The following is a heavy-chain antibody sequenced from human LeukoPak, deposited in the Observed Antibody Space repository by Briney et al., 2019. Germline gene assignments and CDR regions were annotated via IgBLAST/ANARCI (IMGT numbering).Heavy chain of an antibody. CDR1: GYTFTSYG. Sequence: ASVKVSCKASGYTFTSYGISWVRQAPGQGLEWMGWISAYNGNTNYAQKLQGRVTMTTDTYTRTAYMELRSLRSDDTAVYYCARDYSSSKKLDYWGQGTLVTVSS. CDR3: ARDYSSSKKLDY. V-gene: IGHV1-18*01. D-gene: IGHD6-6*01. CDR2: ISAYNGNT. J-gene: IGHJ4*02.